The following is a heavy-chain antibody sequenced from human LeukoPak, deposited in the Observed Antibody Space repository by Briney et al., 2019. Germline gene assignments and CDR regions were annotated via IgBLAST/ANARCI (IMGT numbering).Heavy chain of an antibody. V-gene: IGHV3-23*01. D-gene: IGHD1-26*01. Sequence: PGGSLRLSCAASGFTFSSYAMSWVRQALGKGLEWVSAISGSGGSTYYADSVKGRFTISRDNSKNTLYLQMNSLRAEDTAVYYCVRDLGGRSGHWGQGTLVTVSS. J-gene: IGHJ4*02. CDR3: VRDLGGRSGH. CDR1: GFTFSSYA. CDR2: ISGSGGST.